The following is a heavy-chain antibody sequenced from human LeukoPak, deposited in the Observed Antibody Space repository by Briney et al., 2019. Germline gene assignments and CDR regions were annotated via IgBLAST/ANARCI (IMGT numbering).Heavy chain of an antibody. J-gene: IGHJ6*02. CDR2: ISSNGGET. V-gene: IGHV3-64*02. D-gene: IGHD5-24*01. Sequence: GGSLRLSCAASGFSFSSYVMHWVRQAPGKGLEYVSAISSNGGETYYADSVKGRSTISRDNSKNALYLQMGSLRVEDMAVYYCARGRSPRGYYYGMDVWGQGTTVTVS. CDR3: ARGRSPRGYYYGMDV. CDR1: GFSFSSYV.